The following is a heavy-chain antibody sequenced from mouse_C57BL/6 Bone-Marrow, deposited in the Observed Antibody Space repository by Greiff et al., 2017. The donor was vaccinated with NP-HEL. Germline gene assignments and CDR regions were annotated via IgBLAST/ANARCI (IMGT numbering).Heavy chain of an antibody. V-gene: IGHV5-4*03. D-gene: IGHD1-1*02. Sequence: EVNVVESGGGLVKPGGSLKLSCAASGFTFSSYAMSWVRQTPEKRLEWVATISDGGSYTYYPDNVKGRFTISRDNAKNNLYLQMSHLKSEDTAMYYCARGGGPWFAYWGQGTLVTVSA. J-gene: IGHJ3*01. CDR1: GFTFSSYA. CDR2: ISDGGSYT. CDR3: ARGGGPWFAY.